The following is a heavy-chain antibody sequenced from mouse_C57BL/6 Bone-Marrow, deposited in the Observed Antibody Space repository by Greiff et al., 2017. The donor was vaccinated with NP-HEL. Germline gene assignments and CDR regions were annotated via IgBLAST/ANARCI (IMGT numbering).Heavy chain of an antibody. D-gene: IGHD1-1*01. CDR3: AKDYGSSYCYYAMDY. Sequence: QVQLKQPGAELVKPGASVKLSCKASGYTFTSYWMHWVKQRPGRGLEWIGRIDPNSGGTKYNEKFKSKATLTVDKPSSTAYMQLSSLTSEDSAVYYCAKDYGSSYCYYAMDYWGQGTSVTVSS. CDR1: GYTFTSYW. CDR2: IDPNSGGT. V-gene: IGHV1-72*01. J-gene: IGHJ4*01.